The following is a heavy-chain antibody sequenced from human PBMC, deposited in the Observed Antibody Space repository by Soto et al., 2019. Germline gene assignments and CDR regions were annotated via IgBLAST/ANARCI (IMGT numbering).Heavy chain of an antibody. V-gene: IGHV1-69*13. CDR2: IIPIFGTA. CDR3: AKVLDTAMVITAAFDI. D-gene: IGHD5-18*01. Sequence: SVKVSCKDSRGTFSSYAISWVRQAPGQGLEWMGGIIPIFGTANYAQKFQGRVTITADESTSTAYMELSSLRSEDTAVYYCAKVLDTAMVITAAFDIWGQGTMVTVSS. CDR1: RGTFSSYA. J-gene: IGHJ3*02.